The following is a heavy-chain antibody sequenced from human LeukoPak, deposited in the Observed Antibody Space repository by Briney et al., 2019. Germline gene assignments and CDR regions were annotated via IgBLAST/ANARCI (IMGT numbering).Heavy chain of an antibody. J-gene: IGHJ4*02. D-gene: IGHD3-22*01. CDR2: ISGSGGTI. V-gene: IGHV3-48*03. Sequence: GGSLRLSCAASGFTFSTYDMNWVRQAPGKGLEWVSYISGSGGTIYYADSVKGRFTISRDNAKNSLYLQMNSLRAEDTAVYYCAGGDSSGYYPIDYWGQGTLVTVSS. CDR3: AGGDSSGYYPIDY. CDR1: GFTFSTYD.